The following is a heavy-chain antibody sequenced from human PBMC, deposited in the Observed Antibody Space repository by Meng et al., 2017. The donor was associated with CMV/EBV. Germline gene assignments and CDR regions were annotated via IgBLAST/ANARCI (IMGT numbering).Heavy chain of an antibody. CDR3: ARDLQWDSPGYGMDV. J-gene: IGHJ6*02. V-gene: IGHV3-74*01. Sequence: GESLKISCAASGFTFSSYAMSWVRQAPGKGLVWVSRINSDGSSTSYADSVKGRFTISRDNAKNTLYLQMNSLRAEDTAVYYCARDLQWDSPGYGMDVWGQGTTVTVSS. D-gene: IGHD3-3*01. CDR1: GFTFSSYA. CDR2: INSDGSST.